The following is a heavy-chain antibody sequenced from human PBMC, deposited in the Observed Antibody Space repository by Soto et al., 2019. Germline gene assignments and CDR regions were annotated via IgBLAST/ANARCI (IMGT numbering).Heavy chain of an antibody. J-gene: IGHJ6*02. CDR2: IRSKAYGGTT. CDR1: GFTFGDYA. Sequence: PGGSLRLSCTASGFTFGDYAMSWVRQAPGKGLEWVGFIRSKAYGGTTEYAASVKGRFTISRDDSKSIAYLQMNSLKTEDTAVYYCTRPLLLWFGESIGMDVWGQGTTVTVSS. D-gene: IGHD3-10*01. CDR3: TRPLLLWFGESIGMDV. V-gene: IGHV3-49*04.